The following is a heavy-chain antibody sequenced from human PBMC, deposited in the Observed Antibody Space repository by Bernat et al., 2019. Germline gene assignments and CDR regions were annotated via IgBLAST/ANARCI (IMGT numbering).Heavy chain of an antibody. CDR2: IYSNGNT. Sequence: EVQLAESGGGLIQPGGSLRLSCAASGFSVSSNFMSWVRQTPGRGPEWVSFIYSNGNTYHADSVKGRFTISRDTSNNALYLQMNNLSAEDTAVYYCASSARAEAAGLIDYWGQGTLVTVSS. D-gene: IGHD6-13*01. CDR3: ASSARAEAAGLIDY. CDR1: GFSVSSNF. J-gene: IGHJ4*02. V-gene: IGHV3-53*01.